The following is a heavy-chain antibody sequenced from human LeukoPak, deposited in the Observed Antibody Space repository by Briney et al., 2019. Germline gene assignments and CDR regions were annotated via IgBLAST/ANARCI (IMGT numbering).Heavy chain of an antibody. CDR1: GASISSTSYY. V-gene: IGHV4-39*07. CDR3: ARGSYYYGSGSYYIKDYYMDV. J-gene: IGHJ6*03. D-gene: IGHD3-10*01. CDR2: TYYRGTT. Sequence: SDTLSLTCTVSGASISSTSYYWGWIRQPPGKGLEWIGSTYYRGTTYYNPSLKSRVTISVDTSKNQFSLKLSSVTAADTAVYYCARGSYYYGSGSYYIKDYYMDVWGKGTTVTVSS.